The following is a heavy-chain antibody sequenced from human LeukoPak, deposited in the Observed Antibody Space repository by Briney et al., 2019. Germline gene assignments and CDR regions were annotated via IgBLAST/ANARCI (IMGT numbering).Heavy chain of an antibody. J-gene: IGHJ3*02. V-gene: IGHV3-20*04. Sequence: GGSLTLSCAAPGFTFDDYGMSWVRQAPGKGLEWVSGINWNGGSTGYADSVKGRFTISRDNARNSLYLQMNSLRAEDTALYYRARDYDSSGYSDAFDIWGQGTMVTVSS. CDR2: INWNGGST. D-gene: IGHD3-22*01. CDR1: GFTFDDYG. CDR3: ARDYDSSGYSDAFDI.